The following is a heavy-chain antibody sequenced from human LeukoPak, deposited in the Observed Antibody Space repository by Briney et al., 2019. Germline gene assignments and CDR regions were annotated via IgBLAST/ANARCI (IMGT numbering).Heavy chain of an antibody. D-gene: IGHD3-22*01. CDR1: GYTFTSYA. CDR2: INTNTGNP. Sequence: ASVKVSCKASGYTFTSYAMNWVRQAPGQGLEWMGRINTNTGNPTYAQGFTGRFVFSLDTSVSTAYLQISSLKAEDTAVYYCARIPYYYDSSGYYTSDYWGQGTLVTVSS. CDR3: ARIPYYYDSSGYYTSDY. V-gene: IGHV7-4-1*02. J-gene: IGHJ4*02.